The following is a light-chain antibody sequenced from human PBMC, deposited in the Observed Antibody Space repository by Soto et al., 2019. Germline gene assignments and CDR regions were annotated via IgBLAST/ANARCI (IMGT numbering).Light chain of an antibody. CDR2: AAS. CDR1: QGISSY. Sequence: AIRMTQSPSSLSASTGDRVTITCRASQGISSYLAWYQQKPGKDPKLLIYAASTLQSGVPSRFSGSGSGTDFNLTISCLQSEDFATYYCQQYYSYTRTFGQGTKVDIK. J-gene: IGKJ1*01. CDR3: QQYYSYTRT. V-gene: IGKV1-8*01.